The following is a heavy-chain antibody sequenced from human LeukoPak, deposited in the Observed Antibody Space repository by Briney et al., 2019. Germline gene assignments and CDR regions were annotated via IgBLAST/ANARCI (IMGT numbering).Heavy chain of an antibody. D-gene: IGHD6-19*01. CDR2: IYYSGST. V-gene: IGHV4-30-4*01. J-gene: IGHJ4*02. CDR1: GGSISSGDYY. CDR3: ARAQYSSGWYLDY. Sequence: SETLSHTCTVSGGSISSGDYYWSWIRQPPGKGLEWIGYIYYSGSTHYSPSLKSRVTISVDTSKNQFSLTLGSVTAADTAVYYCARAQYSSGWYLDYWGQGTLVTVSS.